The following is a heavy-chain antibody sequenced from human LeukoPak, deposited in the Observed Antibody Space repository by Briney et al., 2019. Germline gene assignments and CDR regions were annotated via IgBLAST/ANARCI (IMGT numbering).Heavy chain of an antibody. Sequence: PGGSLRLSCAASGFTFSSYAMSWVRQAPGKGREGGSAISGSGGSTYYAESVKGRFNISRDNSKNTLYLQMNSLRAEDTAVYYCAKVVAAADNAFDIWGQRTMVTVSS. CDR2: ISGSGGST. V-gene: IGHV3-23*01. CDR3: AKVVAAADNAFDI. J-gene: IGHJ3*02. CDR1: GFTFSSYA. D-gene: IGHD6-13*01.